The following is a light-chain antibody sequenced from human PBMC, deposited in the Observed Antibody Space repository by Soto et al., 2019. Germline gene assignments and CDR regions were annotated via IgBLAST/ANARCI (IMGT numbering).Light chain of an antibody. Sequence: QAVVTQPPSASGTPGQRVTISCSGSSSNIGSNHINWYQQLPGTAPKLLVYSNNQRPSGVPDRFSGSRSGTSASLAISGLQSEDGADYYCAAWDDSLNGVVFGGGTKLTVL. J-gene: IGLJ2*01. V-gene: IGLV1-44*01. CDR2: SNN. CDR3: AAWDDSLNGVV. CDR1: SSNIGSNH.